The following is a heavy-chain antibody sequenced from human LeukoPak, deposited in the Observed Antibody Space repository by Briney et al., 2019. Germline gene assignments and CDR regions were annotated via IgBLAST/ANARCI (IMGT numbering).Heavy chain of an antibody. CDR3: ASRYCSSTSCPEVDY. J-gene: IGHJ4*02. Sequence: ASVKVSCKASGYTFTGYYMHWVRQAPGQGLEWMGWINPSSGGTNYAQKFQGRVTMTRDTSISTAYMELSRLRSDDTAVYYCASRYCSSTSCPEVDYWGQGTLVTVSS. CDR1: GYTFTGYY. V-gene: IGHV1-2*02. CDR2: INPSSGGT. D-gene: IGHD2-2*01.